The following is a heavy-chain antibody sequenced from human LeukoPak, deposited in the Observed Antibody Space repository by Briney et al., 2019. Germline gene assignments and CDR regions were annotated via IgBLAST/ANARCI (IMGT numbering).Heavy chain of an antibody. CDR1: GFTFSSYS. J-gene: IGHJ4*02. V-gene: IGHV3-48*02. CDR2: ISSSSSTI. Sequence: GGSLRLSCAASGFTFSSYSTNWVRQAPGKGLEWVSYISSSSSTIYYADSVKGRFTISRDNAKNSLYLQMNSLRDEDTAVYYCARDQAQYSSGWYRGGYFDYWGQGTLVTVSS. CDR3: ARDQAQYSSGWYRGGYFDY. D-gene: IGHD6-19*01.